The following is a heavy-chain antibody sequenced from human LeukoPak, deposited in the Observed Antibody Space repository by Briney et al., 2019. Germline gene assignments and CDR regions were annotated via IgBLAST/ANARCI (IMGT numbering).Heavy chain of an antibody. J-gene: IGHJ6*04. D-gene: IGHD3-10*01. Sequence: GGSLRLSCAASGFTFDDYAMHWVRQAPGKGLEWVSLISWDGGSTYYADSVKGRFTISRDSSKNSLYLQMNSLRAEDTALYYCAKDRYYYGSGSYYKPYYYYGMDVWGKGTTVTVSS. V-gene: IGHV3-43D*04. CDR2: ISWDGGST. CDR3: AKDRYYYGSGSYYKPYYYYGMDV. CDR1: GFTFDDYA.